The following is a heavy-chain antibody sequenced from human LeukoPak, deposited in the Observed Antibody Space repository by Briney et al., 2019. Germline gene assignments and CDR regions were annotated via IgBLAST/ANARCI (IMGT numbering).Heavy chain of an antibody. Sequence: GECLRLSCVSSGFTFSNYWMKWVRQAPGKGRGWVASINEDGSGKFSVGSVKDRITISRDNTRNSLDLQINSLTVEDTAIYYCARDDGDVWGTGTTVTLSS. J-gene: IGHJ6*04. CDR1: GFTFSNYW. CDR3: ARDDGDV. V-gene: IGHV3-7*01. CDR2: INEDGSGK.